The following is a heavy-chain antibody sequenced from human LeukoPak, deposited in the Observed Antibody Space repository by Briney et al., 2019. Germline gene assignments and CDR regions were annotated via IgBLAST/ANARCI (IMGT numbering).Heavy chain of an antibody. CDR3: ATALLWFGEMEMGDY. Sequence: PGRSLRLSCAASGFTFSSYGMHGVRQAPGKGLEWVAVISYDGSNKYYADSVKGRFTISRDTSKNTLYLQMNSLRAEDTAVYYCATALLWFGEMEMGDYWGQGTLSPSPQ. CDR1: GFTFSSYG. D-gene: IGHD3-10*01. CDR2: ISYDGSNK. V-gene: IGHV3-30*03. J-gene: IGHJ4*02.